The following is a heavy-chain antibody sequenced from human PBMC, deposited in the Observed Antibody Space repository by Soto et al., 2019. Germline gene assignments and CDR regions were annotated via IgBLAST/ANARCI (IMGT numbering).Heavy chain of an antibody. CDR2: INSDGSST. Sequence: EVQLVESGGGLVQPGGSLRLSCAASGFTFSSYWMHWVRQAPGKGLVWVSRINSDGSSTNYADSVKGRITMSRDNAKNTLYLQMNSLRAEDTAVYYCARDLRFSSSWFLIGWFEPWGQGTLVTVSS. CDR3: ARDLRFSSSWFLIGWFEP. D-gene: IGHD6-13*01. CDR1: GFTFSSYW. V-gene: IGHV3-74*01. J-gene: IGHJ5*02.